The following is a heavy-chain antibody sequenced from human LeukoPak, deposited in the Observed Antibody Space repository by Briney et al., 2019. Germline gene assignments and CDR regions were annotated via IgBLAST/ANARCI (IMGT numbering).Heavy chain of an antibody. CDR2: IYSYGTT. CDR3: SRESAAGYIDY. V-gene: IGHV3-66*01. CDR1: GFTVSSND. J-gene: IGHJ4*03. Sequence: GGSLRLACAASGFTVSSNDMTWVRQAPGKGLEWVSVIYSYGTTYYADSVKGRFTTSSDNSNNTVFLQMNSLRVEDTAVYYCSRESAAGYIDYWAEGPGHSVSS.